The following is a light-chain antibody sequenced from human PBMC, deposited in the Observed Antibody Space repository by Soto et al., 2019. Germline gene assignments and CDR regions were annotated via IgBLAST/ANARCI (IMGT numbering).Light chain of an antibody. CDR1: QNVSRNF. CDR3: HQYGSSPRT. Sequence: EIVLTQSPGTLSLSPGERATLSCRASQNVSRNFLAWYQQKRGQAPRLLIYDASTRASGIPDRFSCSGSATDFTVTISRLEAEDFAVYYCHQYGSSPRTFGQGTRVDIK. CDR2: DAS. J-gene: IGKJ1*01. V-gene: IGKV3-20*01.